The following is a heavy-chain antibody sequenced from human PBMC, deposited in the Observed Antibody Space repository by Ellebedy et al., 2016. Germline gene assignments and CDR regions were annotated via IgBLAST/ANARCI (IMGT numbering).Heavy chain of an antibody. D-gene: IGHD3-22*01. CDR1: GDSVSSNSAA. J-gene: IGHJ6*03. Sequence: SETLSLTXALSGDSVSSNSAAWNWIRQSPSRGLEWLGRTYYRSKWYNDYAVSVKSRITINPDTSKNQFSLQLSSVTPEDTAVYYCVRGSGSPYYYYMDVWGKGTTVTVSS. V-gene: IGHV6-1*01. CDR2: TYYRSKWYN. CDR3: VRGSGSPYYYYMDV.